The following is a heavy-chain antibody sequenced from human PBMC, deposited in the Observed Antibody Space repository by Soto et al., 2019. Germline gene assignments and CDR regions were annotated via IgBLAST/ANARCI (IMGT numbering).Heavy chain of an antibody. D-gene: IGHD1-7*01. V-gene: IGHV1-69*01. Sequence: QVHLIQSGAELKRPGSSVKVSCNASGDTFSSYSITWLRQAPGQRLEWVGGIIPIFAKPTYAQKFQGRVAITADDSTITVYMELASLTSEDTAVYYCAWVPGIWNYFYIWGQWTPLPVSS. CDR3: AWVPGIWNYFYI. CDR1: GDTFSSYS. CDR2: IIPIFAKP. J-gene: IGHJ3*02.